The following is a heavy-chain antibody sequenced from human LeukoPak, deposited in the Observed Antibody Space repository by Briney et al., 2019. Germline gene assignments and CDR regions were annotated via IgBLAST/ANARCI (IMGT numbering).Heavy chain of an antibody. V-gene: IGHV3-9*01. D-gene: IGHD6-13*01. J-gene: IGHJ4*02. Sequence: GRSLRLSCAASGFTFDNYAMHWVRQAPGKGLEWVSGISWNSGSIDYADSVKGRSTISRDNAKNSLYVQMNSLRVEDTGLYYCVKGRTYLAAAGTLLFDSWGQGILVTVSS. CDR3: VKGRTYLAAAGTLLFDS. CDR1: GFTFDNYA. CDR2: ISWNSGSI.